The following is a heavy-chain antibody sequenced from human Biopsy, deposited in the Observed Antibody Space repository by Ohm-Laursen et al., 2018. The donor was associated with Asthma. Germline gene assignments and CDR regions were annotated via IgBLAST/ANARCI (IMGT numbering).Heavy chain of an antibody. CDR1: SGSGGYMRSGNYY. D-gene: IGHD6-13*01. CDR2: IYYSGTT. V-gene: IGHV4-39*01. Sequence: SDILSLTCSLSSGSGGYMRSGNYYWGWIRQPPGKGLEWIGSIYYSGTTYYNPSLERRVTVSADTSKNQFSLKLTSVTAADTAVYYCVRGSSSWHHGPFHYYYGLDVWGQGTTATVSS. J-gene: IGHJ6*02. CDR3: VRGSSSWHHGPFHYYYGLDV.